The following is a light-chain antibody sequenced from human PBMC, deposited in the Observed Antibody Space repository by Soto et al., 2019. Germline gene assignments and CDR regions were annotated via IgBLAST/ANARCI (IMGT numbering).Light chain of an antibody. CDR1: QSVGSY. CDR3: QQRSNWPSLT. Sequence: EIVLIQTPATLSLSPGERATLSCRASQSVGSYLAWYQHKPGQAPRLLISDASNRATGIPARFSGSGSETDFTLTVSSFEPEDSAVYYCQQRSNWPSLTFGGGTKVDIK. CDR2: DAS. V-gene: IGKV3-11*01. J-gene: IGKJ4*01.